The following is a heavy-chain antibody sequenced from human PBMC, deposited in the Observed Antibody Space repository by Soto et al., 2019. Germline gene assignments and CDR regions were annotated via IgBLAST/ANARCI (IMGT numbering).Heavy chain of an antibody. D-gene: IGHD4-17*01. CDR2: IYHSGTT. J-gene: IGHJ4*02. Sequence: SETLSLTCSVSGGSITSYYWTWIRQPPGKGLEWIGYIYHSGTTVYDPSLKSRVTMSVDTSKNQFSLELKSLTAADTAVYYCARVVTVTLDYWGQGAPVTVSS. CDR1: GGSITSYY. CDR3: ARVVTVTLDY. V-gene: IGHV4-59*01.